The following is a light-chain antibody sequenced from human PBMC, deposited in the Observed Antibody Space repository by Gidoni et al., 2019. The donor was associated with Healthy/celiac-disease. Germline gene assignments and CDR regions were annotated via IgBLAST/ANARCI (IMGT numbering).Light chain of an antibody. J-gene: IGKJ1*01. CDR1: QGISSD. CDR2: AAS. Sequence: AIGRTQSPSSFPASTGDRVTITCRASQGISSDCAWYQQKPGKAPKLLIYAASTLQSVVPSRFSGSGSGTDFTLAISCLQSEHFATYYCQQYYSYPRTFGQGTKVEIK. V-gene: IGKV1-8*01. CDR3: QQYYSYPRT.